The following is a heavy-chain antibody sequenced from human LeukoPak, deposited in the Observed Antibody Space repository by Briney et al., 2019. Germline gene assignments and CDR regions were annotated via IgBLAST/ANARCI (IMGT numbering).Heavy chain of an antibody. D-gene: IGHD5-12*01. V-gene: IGHV4-30-2*01. Sequence: SQTLSLTCAVSGGSFSSGGYSWSWLRQPPGMGLEWIGYIYHSGSTYYNPSLNSRVTISVDRSKNHFSLRLSSVTAADTAVYYCARTTSNYDYYFDYWGQGTLVTVSS. J-gene: IGHJ4*02. CDR3: ARTTSNYDYYFDY. CDR2: IYHSGST. CDR1: GGSFSSGGYS.